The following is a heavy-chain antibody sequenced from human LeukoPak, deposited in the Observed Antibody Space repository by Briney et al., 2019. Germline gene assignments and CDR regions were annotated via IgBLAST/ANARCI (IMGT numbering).Heavy chain of an antibody. CDR2: IIPIFGTA. J-gene: IGHJ4*02. D-gene: IGHD6-13*01. V-gene: IGHV1-69*05. Sequence: GASAKVSCKASGGTFSSYAICWVRQAPGQGLEWMGGIIPIFGTANYAQKSQGRVTITTDESTSTAYMELSSLRSEDTAVYYCARARWAAAGKGPYYFDYWGQGTLVTVSS. CDR1: GGTFSSYA. CDR3: ARARWAAAGKGPYYFDY.